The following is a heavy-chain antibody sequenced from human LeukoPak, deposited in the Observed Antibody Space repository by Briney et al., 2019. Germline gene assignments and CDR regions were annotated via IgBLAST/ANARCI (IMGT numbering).Heavy chain of an antibody. CDR1: GYTFTSYA. CDR2: SNAGNGNT. V-gene: IGHV1-3*02. D-gene: IGHD3-22*01. Sequence: ASVKVSCKASGYTFTSYAMHWVRQAPGQRLEWMGWSNAGNGNTKYSQEFQGRVTITRDTSASTAYMELSSLRSEDMAVYYCARAYNYYDSSGYYLGHYFDYWGQGTLVTVSS. J-gene: IGHJ4*02. CDR3: ARAYNYYDSSGYYLGHYFDY.